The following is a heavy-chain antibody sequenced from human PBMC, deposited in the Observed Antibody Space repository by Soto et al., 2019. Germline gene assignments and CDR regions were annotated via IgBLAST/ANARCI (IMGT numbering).Heavy chain of an antibody. Sequence: QVQLQASGPGLVKPSETLSLTCTVSGGSISRHYWSWIRQPPGKGLEWIGYVYHSGTTNSNPSLKSRVTMSVDASKSLFALKLTSVTAAAMAVYYCARDPAYYGGNSPTFDIWGQGTMVTVSS. D-gene: IGHD4-17*01. CDR3: ARDPAYYGGNSPTFDI. CDR2: VYHSGTT. V-gene: IGHV4-59*11. CDR1: GGSISRHY. J-gene: IGHJ3*02.